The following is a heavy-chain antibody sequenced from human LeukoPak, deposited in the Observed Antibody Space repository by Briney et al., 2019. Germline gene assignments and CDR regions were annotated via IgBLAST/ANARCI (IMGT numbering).Heavy chain of an antibody. CDR1: GFTFSRFG. CDR2: ISYDGSNG. D-gene: IGHD4-23*01. V-gene: IGHV3-30*03. CDR3: ARLYGSKSGYFDY. J-gene: IGHJ4*02. Sequence: PGGSLRLSCAASGFTFSRFGMNWVRQAPGKGLEWVAVISYDGSNGYYADSVKGRFTISRDNSKNTLYLQMNSLRAEDTAVYYCARLYGSKSGYFDYWGPGTLVTVSS.